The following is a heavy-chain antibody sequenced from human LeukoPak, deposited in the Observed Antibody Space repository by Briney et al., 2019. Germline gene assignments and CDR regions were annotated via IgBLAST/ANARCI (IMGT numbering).Heavy chain of an antibody. CDR2: ITGSGGNT. Sequence: GGSLRLSCAASGFIFSSYSMSWVRQAPGKGLEWVSVITGSGGNTYYADSVKGRFTISKDNSKNTVYLQMSSLRVDDTAAYYCAKAASSSWPSYYYGMDVWGQGTTVTVSS. CDR3: AKAASSSWPSYYYGMDV. V-gene: IGHV3-23*01. D-gene: IGHD6-13*01. CDR1: GFIFSSYS. J-gene: IGHJ6*02.